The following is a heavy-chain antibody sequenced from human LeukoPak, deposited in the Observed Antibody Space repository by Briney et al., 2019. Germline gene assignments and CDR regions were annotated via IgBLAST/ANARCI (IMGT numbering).Heavy chain of an antibody. J-gene: IGHJ4*02. CDR2: VNPNSGNT. CDR1: GYTFTSYD. V-gene: IGHV1-8*01. Sequence: EASVKVSCMASGYTFTSYDIHWVRQATGQGLAWMGWVNPNSGNTGYAQKFQGRVTMTRNTSISTAYMELSSLRSEDTAVYYCAIDFWSGTKTDYWGQGTLVTVSS. CDR3: AIDFWSGTKTDY. D-gene: IGHD3-3*01.